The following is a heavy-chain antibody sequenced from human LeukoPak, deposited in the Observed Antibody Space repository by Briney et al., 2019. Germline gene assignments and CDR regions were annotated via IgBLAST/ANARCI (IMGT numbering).Heavy chain of an antibody. CDR2: IWYDGSNK. J-gene: IGHJ3*02. Sequence: GGSLRLSCAASGFTFSSYGMHWVRQAPGKGLEWVAVIWYDGSNKYYADSVKGRFTISRDNSKNTLYLQMNSLRAEDTAVYYCARGYYYDSSGYRDAFDIWGQGTMVTVSS. CDR1: GFTFSSYG. D-gene: IGHD3-22*01. V-gene: IGHV3-33*01. CDR3: ARGYYYDSSGYRDAFDI.